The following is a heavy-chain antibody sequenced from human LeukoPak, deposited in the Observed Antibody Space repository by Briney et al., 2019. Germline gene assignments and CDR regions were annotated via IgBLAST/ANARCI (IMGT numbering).Heavy chain of an antibody. D-gene: IGHD5-18*01. V-gene: IGHV3-30*04. J-gene: IGHJ4*02. CDR2: IAYDGSNK. Sequence: QPGRSLRLYCAASGFTFSSYAMHWVRQAPGKGLEWVAVIAYDGSNKYYADSVKGRFTISRDNSKNTVCLEMNSRRAEEPAVSLCARDVGYSYGFYWGQGTLVTVSS. CDR1: GFTFSSYA. CDR3: ARDVGYSYGFY.